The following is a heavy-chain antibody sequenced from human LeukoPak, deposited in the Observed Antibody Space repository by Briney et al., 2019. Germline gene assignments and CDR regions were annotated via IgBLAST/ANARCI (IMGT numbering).Heavy chain of an antibody. CDR2: IYYSGTT. CDR3: ARRDWGSSFDF. V-gene: IGHV4-61*01. Sequence: SETLSLTCTVSGGTVSSSSSYWSWIRQPPGKGLEWIGYIYYSGTTTYNPSLKSRVTISVDTSKHQFSQRLSCVTAADTAVYYCARRDWGSSFDFWGQGTLVTVSS. J-gene: IGHJ4*02. D-gene: IGHD7-27*01. CDR1: GGTVSSSSSY.